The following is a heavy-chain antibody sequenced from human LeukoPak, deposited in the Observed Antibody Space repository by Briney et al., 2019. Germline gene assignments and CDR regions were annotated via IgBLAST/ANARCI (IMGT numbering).Heavy chain of an antibody. D-gene: IGHD6-13*01. V-gene: IGHV1-2*02. CDR2: INPNSGGT. CDR3: ARGRGSSSWFDY. CDR1: GYTFTGYY. J-gene: IGHJ4*02. Sequence: GASVKVSCKASGYTFTGYYMHWVRQAPGQGLEWMGWINPNSGGTNYAQKFQGRVTITRNTSISTAYMELSSLRSEDTAVYYCARGRGSSSWFDYWGQGTLVTVSS.